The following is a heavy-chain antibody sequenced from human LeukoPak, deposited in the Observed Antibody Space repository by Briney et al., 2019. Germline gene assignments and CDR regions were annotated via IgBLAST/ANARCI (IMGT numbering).Heavy chain of an antibody. CDR2: ISDGGGIT. D-gene: IGHD1-20*01. J-gene: IGHJ3*02. CDR3: AKGIILTTRGAFHI. Sequence: PGGSLRLSCAASGFTFNSYAMSWVRQAPGKGLEWVSSISDGGGITYYADSVKGRFTISRDNSRNTVYLQMNSLRAEDTALYYCAKGIILTTRGAFHIWGQGTMVTVSS. V-gene: IGHV3-23*01. CDR1: GFTFNSYA.